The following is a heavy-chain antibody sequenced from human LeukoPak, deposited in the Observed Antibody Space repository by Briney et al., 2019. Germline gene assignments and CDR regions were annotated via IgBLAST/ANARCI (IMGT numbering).Heavy chain of an antibody. D-gene: IGHD3-3*01. J-gene: IGHJ5*02. CDR1: GYTFSSYG. Sequence: GASVKVSCKASGYTFSSYGISWVRQAPGQGLEWMGWISAYNGNTNYAQKFQGRVTMTTDTSTSTTYMEVRSLRDDDTAVYYCARHGHDFWSGQNWFDPWGQGTLVTVSS. CDR3: ARHGHDFWSGQNWFDP. V-gene: IGHV1-18*01. CDR2: ISAYNGNT.